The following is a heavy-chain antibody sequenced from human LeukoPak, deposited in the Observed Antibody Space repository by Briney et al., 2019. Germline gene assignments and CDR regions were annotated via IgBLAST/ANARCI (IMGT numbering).Heavy chain of an antibody. Sequence: PGGSLRLSCAASGFRFNIAWMSWVRQAPGKGLEWLGRIKSIPGGKRKTVGETTEYAAPVKGRFSISRDDLKNTLYLQMNSLNTEDTAVYYCSTVVSGGWYRGYWGQGTLVTVSS. CDR3: STVVSGGWYRGY. J-gene: IGHJ4*02. D-gene: IGHD6-13*01. V-gene: IGHV3-15*01. CDR2: IKSIPGGKRKTVGETT. CDR1: GFRFNIAW.